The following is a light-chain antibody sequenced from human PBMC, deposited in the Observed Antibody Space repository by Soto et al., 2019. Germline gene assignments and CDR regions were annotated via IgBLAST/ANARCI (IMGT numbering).Light chain of an antibody. CDR2: AAS. V-gene: IGKV3D-11*02. CDR1: QSLASSH. CDR3: QQRFDWHKIT. Sequence: EILFTQSPGTRSLSPGERATLSCRASQSLASSHLAWYQQKPGRAPRLIVSAASNRANGIPARFSGSGSGTDFTLTICSLEPEDFGFFDCQQRFDWHKITFGQGTRLEIK. J-gene: IGKJ5*01.